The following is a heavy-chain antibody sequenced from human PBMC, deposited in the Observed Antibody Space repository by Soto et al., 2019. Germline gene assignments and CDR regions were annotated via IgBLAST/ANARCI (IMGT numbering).Heavy chain of an antibody. CDR1: GGSISSYY. D-gene: IGHD3-3*01. V-gene: IGHV4-4*07. Sequence: QVQLQESGPGLVKPSETLSLTCTVSGGSISSYYWSWIRQPAGKGLEWIGRIYTSGSTNYNPSLNSRVTMSVDTPKHQSSLKLSSVTAAGTTVYYCASTRIRFLGYYYGMDVWCQETTVTVSS. CDR2: IYTSGST. J-gene: IGHJ6*02. CDR3: ASTRIRFLGYYYGMDV.